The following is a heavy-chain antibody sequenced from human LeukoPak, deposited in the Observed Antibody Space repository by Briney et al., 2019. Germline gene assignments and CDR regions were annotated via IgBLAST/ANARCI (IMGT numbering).Heavy chain of an antibody. D-gene: IGHD3-9*01. CDR1: GYTLTGYC. Sequence: GASVKVSCKASGYTLTGYCMHWVRQAPGQGLEWLGWVNTKSGATNYAQNFQGRVTMTRDTSISTAYMELSRLRSDDTAVYYCARENTIFHDYWGQGTLVTVSS. J-gene: IGHJ4*02. CDR3: ARENTIFHDY. CDR2: VNTKSGAT. V-gene: IGHV1-2*02.